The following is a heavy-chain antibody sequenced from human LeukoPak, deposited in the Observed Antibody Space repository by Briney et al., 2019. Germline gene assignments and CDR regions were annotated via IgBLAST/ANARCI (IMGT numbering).Heavy chain of an antibody. V-gene: IGHV3-20*04. J-gene: IGHJ6*03. CDR1: GFTFSNAW. CDR2: INWNGGRT. Sequence: PGGSLRLSCAASGFTFSNAWMSWVRQAPGKGLEWVSGINWNGGRTGYADSVKGRFTISRDNAKNSLYLQMNSLRAEDTALYYCVRFGPPVTTVTTQYYYYYMDVWGKGTTVTVSS. CDR3: VRFGPPVTTVTTQYYYYYMDV. D-gene: IGHD4-17*01.